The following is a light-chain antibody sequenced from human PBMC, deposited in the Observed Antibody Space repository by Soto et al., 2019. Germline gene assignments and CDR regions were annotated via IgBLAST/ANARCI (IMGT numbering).Light chain of an antibody. V-gene: IGKV3D-15*01. CDR1: LVVHKN. CDR2: GAS. Sequence: TVMTQSPGTLSVSPGESGTLSCWANLVVHKNVAWYQQKPGQAPRLLIYGASTRATGTPPRFSGSGSGTDFNLTISSLQSEDFAIYYCQQYNNWPPITFGQGTRLEIK. J-gene: IGKJ5*01. CDR3: QQYNNWPPIT.